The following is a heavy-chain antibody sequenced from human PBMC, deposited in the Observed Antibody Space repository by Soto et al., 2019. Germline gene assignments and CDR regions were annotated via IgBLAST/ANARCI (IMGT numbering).Heavy chain of an antibody. Sequence: EVQLVESGGGLVQPGGSLRPSCAASGFTFSSYSMNWVRQAPGKGLEWVSYISSSSSTIYYADSVKGRFTISRDNAKNSLDLQMKSLGDEGTAVYYCAIANYKNAVGYYGMDVWGQGTTVTVSS. J-gene: IGHJ6*02. V-gene: IGHV3-48*02. D-gene: IGHD1-7*01. CDR1: GFTFSSYS. CDR3: AIANYKNAVGYYGMDV. CDR2: ISSSSSTI.